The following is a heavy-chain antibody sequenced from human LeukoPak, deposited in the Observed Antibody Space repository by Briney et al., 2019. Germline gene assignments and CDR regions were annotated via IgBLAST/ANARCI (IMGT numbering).Heavy chain of an antibody. CDR2: IYYSGST. V-gene: IGHV4-31*03. CDR3: ARVTVVTEDNWFDP. J-gene: IGHJ5*02. CDR1: GGSISSGGYY. Sequence: PSETLSLTCTVSGGSISSGGYYWSWIRQHPGKGLEWLGYIYYSGSTYYNPSLKSRVTISVDTSKNQFSLKLSSVTAADTAVYYCARVTVVTEDNWFDPWGQGTLVTVSS. D-gene: IGHD4-23*01.